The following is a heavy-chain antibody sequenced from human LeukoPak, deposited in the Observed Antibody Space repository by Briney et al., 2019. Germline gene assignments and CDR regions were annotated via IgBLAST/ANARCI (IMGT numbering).Heavy chain of an antibody. V-gene: IGHV4-39*01. CDR2: IYPSGST. D-gene: IGHD2-21*02. J-gene: IGHJ5*02. CDR1: GDSITGNRYS. Sequence: PSETPSLTCTVSGDSITGNRYSWGWIRQPPGKGLEWIGAIYPSGSTYYNPSLQSRVTISVDTSKNQFSLRLSSVTAADTAVYYCASGVWALSWGQGTLVTVSS. CDR3: ASGVWALS.